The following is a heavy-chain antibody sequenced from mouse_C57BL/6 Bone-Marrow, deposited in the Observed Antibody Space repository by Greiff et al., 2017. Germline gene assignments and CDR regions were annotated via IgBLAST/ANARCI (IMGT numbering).Heavy chain of an antibody. CDR3: AKKATSYYDYEFAY. V-gene: IGHV2-4*01. D-gene: IGHD2-4*01. Sequence: QVQLKESGPGLVQPSQSLSITCTVSGFSLTSYGVHWVRQPPGKGLEWLGVIWSGGSTDYNAAFISRLSISKDNSKSQVFFKMNSLQADDTAIYYCAKKATSYYDYEFAYWGQGTLGTVSA. CDR2: IWSGGST. CDR1: GFSLTSYG. J-gene: IGHJ3*01.